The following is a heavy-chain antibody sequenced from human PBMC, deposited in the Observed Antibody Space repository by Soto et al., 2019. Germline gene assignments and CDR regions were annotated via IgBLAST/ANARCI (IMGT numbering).Heavy chain of an antibody. V-gene: IGHV3-23*01. D-gene: IGHD5-12*01. CDR1: GFTFSSSA. J-gene: IGHJ4*02. CDR3: AVGGDVVGTIGHFY. Sequence: EVQLLESGGGLVQPGGSLRLSCATSGFTFSSSAMTWVRQAPGKGLEWVSSITDGGGLTYYADSVKGRCTISRDNSKKKLILQMNRLRTDDTAVYYCAVGGDVVGTIGHFYWGQGTLVTVSS. CDR2: ITDGGGLT.